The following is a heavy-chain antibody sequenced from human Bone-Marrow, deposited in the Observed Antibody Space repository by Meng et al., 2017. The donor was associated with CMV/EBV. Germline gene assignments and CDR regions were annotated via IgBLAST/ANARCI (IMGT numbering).Heavy chain of an antibody. D-gene: IGHD2-2*01. CDR3: ARDDIVVVPAAEDWFDP. Sequence: GGSLRLSCAGSGFTFSSYAMHWVRQAPGKGLEWVSSISSSSSYIYYADSVKGRFTISRDNAKNSLYLQMNSLRAEDTAVYYCARDDIVVVPAAEDWFDPWGQGTLVTVSS. CDR2: ISSSSSYI. J-gene: IGHJ5*02. CDR1: GFTFSSYA. V-gene: IGHV3-21*01.